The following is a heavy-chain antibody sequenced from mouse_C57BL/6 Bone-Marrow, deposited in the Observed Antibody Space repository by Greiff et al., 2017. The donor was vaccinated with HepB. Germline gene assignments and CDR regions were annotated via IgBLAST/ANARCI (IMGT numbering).Heavy chain of an antibody. CDR2: IDPSDSNT. D-gene: IGHD2-4*01. Sequence: VQLQQPGAELVKPGASVKLSCKASGYTFTSYWMQWVKQRPGQGLEWIGAIDPSDSNTNYTQKFKGKATLTVDTSSSTAYMQLSSLTSEDSAVYYCARKKRYDYEGYWYFDVWGKGTTVTVSS. J-gene: IGHJ1*03. V-gene: IGHV1-50*01. CDR1: GYTFTSYW. CDR3: ARKKRYDYEGYWYFDV.